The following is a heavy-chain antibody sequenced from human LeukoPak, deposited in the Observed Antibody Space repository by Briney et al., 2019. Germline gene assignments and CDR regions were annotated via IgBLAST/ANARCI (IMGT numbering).Heavy chain of an antibody. V-gene: IGHV4-38-2*01. CDR1: GYSISSGYY. J-gene: IGHJ4*02. D-gene: IGHD1-26*01. CDR2: IYHSGST. CDR3: ASVSGDY. Sequence: SETLSLTCAVSGYSISSGYYWGWIRQPPGKGLEWIGSIYHSGSTYYNPSLKSRVTISVDTSKNQFPLKLSSVTAADTAVYYCASVSGDYWGQGTLVTVSS.